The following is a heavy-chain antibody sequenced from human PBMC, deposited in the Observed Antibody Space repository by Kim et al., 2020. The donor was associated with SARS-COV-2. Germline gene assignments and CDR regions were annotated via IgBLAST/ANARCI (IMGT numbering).Heavy chain of an antibody. D-gene: IGHD4-17*01. J-gene: IGHJ5*02. CDR3: AKEDGTTVTFEP. CDR1: GGSIRNGDYY. V-gene: IGHV4-30-4*01. CDR2: SYYSGRA. Sequence: SETLSLTCTVSGGSIRNGDYYWSWFRQPPGKGLEWIGFSYYSGRAYYNRSLESRVTISVDTSKSQFSLRMTSVTAADTAGDYCAKEDGTTVTFEPWGQGT.